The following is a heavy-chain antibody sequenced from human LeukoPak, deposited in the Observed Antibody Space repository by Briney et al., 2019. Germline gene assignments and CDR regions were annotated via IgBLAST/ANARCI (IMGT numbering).Heavy chain of an antibody. D-gene: IGHD2-2*01. CDR2: ISYDGSNK. V-gene: IGHV3-30*04. CDR3: AKDRAPAAGDDAFDI. Sequence: GRSLRLSCAASGFTFSSYAMHWVRQAPGKGLEWVAVISYDGSNKYYADSVKGRFTISRDNSKNTLYLQMNSLRAEDTAVYYCAKDRAPAAGDDAFDIWGQGTMVTVSS. CDR1: GFTFSSYA. J-gene: IGHJ3*02.